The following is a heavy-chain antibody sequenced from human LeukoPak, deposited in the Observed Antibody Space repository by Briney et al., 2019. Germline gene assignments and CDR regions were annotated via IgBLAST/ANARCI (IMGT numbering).Heavy chain of an antibody. CDR2: IYYSGSI. J-gene: IGHJ4*02. D-gene: IGHD2-2*03. V-gene: IGHV4-28*05. CDR3: AKIGYCRTTTCSGAFDY. CDR1: GYSISSSTW. Sequence: PSETLSLTCAVSGYSISSSTWWGWIRQPPGKGLEWIGYIYYSGSIYYNPSLKSRVTMSVDTSQNQFSLKLRSVTAVDTAVYYCAKIGYCRTTTCSGAFDYGGQGTLVTVSS.